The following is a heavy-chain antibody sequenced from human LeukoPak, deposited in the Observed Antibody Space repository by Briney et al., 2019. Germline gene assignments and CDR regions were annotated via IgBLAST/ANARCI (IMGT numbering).Heavy chain of an antibody. CDR2: IEGDGSRT. Sequence: PGGSLRLSCAASGFTFRNYWMHWVRQAPGKGLVWVSSIEGDGSRTNDADSVKGRFTISRDNAENTLYLQMNSLRGEDTAVYFCARATSGTSYEYWGQGTLVTVSS. CDR3: ARATSGTSYEY. D-gene: IGHD3-10*01. J-gene: IGHJ4*02. V-gene: IGHV3-74*01. CDR1: GFTFRNYW.